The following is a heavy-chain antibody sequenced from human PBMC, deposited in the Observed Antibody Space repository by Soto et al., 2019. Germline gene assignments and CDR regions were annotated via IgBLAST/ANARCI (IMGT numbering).Heavy chain of an antibody. D-gene: IGHD4-4*01. CDR3: ARDAVYSNYVNYYYYGMDV. Sequence: VKVSCKASGGTFSSYAISWVRQAPGQGLEWMGGIIPIFGTANYAQKFQGRVTITADESTSTAYMELSSLRSEDTAVYYCARDAVYSNYVNYYYYGMDVWGQGTTVTVSS. J-gene: IGHJ6*02. V-gene: IGHV1-69*13. CDR2: IIPIFGTA. CDR1: GGTFSSYA.